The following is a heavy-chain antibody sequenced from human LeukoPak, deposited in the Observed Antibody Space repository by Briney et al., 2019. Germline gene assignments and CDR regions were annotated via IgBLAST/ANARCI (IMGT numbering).Heavy chain of an antibody. CDR3: ARAPLRSDIVVVPAAVDY. V-gene: IGHV1-2*02. Sequence: ASVKVSCKASGYTFTSYYMHWMRQAPGQGLEWMGWINPNSGGTNYAQKFQGRVTMTRDTSISTAYMELSRLRSDDTAVYYCARAPLRSDIVVVPAAVDYWGQGTLVTVSS. D-gene: IGHD2-2*01. CDR2: INPNSGGT. CDR1: GYTFTSYY. J-gene: IGHJ4*02.